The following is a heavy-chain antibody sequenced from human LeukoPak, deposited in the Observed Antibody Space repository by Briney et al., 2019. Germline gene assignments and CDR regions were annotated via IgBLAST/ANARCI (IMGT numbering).Heavy chain of an antibody. D-gene: IGHD3-10*01. V-gene: IGHV4-34*01. J-gene: IGHJ5*02. Sequence: SETLSLTCAVYGGSFSGYYWSWIRQPPGKGLEWIGEINHSGSTNYNPSLKSRVTISVDTSKNQFSLRLSSVTAADTAVYYCARGGYVLLWLAENWFDPWGQGTLVTVSS. CDR1: GGSFSGYY. CDR2: INHSGST. CDR3: ARGGYVLLWLAENWFDP.